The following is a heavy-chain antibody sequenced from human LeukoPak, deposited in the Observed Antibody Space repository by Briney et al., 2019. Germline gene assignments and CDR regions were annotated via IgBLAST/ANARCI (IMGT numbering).Heavy chain of an antibody. J-gene: IGHJ5*02. V-gene: IGHV4-34*01. CDR1: GGSFSGYY. CDR2: ISHTGLT. D-gene: IGHD1-1*01. CDR3: ARVPDITARPCDT. Sequence: SETLSLTCAVYGGSFSGYYWTLICQTPGKGLEWIGEISHTGLTGSNPSLKSRVTLFVDSSKKQFSLRMTSVTAADTGVYYCARVPDITARPCDTWGPGTLVTVSS.